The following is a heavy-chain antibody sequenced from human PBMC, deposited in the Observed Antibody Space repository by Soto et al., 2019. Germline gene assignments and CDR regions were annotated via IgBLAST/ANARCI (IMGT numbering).Heavy chain of an antibody. J-gene: IGHJ4*02. CDR1: GLTFSNHV. CDR2: INRDFNT. Sequence: EEQLVESGGGLVQPGGSLRLSCAASGLTFSNHVMNWVRQAPGRGLEWVSSINRDFNTYYADSVKGRFTISRDNAKDSLYLQMNSLRADDTAVYYCVNGDYYVGQGTLVTVSS. D-gene: IGHD4-17*01. CDR3: VNGDYY. V-gene: IGHV3-48*01.